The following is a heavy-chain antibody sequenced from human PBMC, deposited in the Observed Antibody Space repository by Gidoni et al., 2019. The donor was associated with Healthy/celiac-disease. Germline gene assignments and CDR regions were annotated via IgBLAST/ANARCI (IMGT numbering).Heavy chain of an antibody. CDR3: AKAAAGSFVEPSDY. D-gene: IGHD6-13*01. V-gene: IGHV3-30*18. Sequence: QVPLVESGGGVVQPGRSLSLSCAAAGFTLRSYGMHWVRQAPGKGLEWVAVISYDGSNKYYADSVKGRFTISRDNSKNTLYLQMNSLRAEDTAVYYCAKAAAGSFVEPSDYWGQGTLVTVSS. J-gene: IGHJ4*02. CDR2: ISYDGSNK. CDR1: GFTLRSYG.